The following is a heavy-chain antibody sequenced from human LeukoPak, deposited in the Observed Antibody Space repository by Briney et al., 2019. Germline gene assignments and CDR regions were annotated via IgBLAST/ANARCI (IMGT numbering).Heavy chain of an antibody. CDR2: IWYDGTNK. CDR1: GFTFTSYG. V-gene: IGHV3-33*01. Sequence: ARSLRLSCAASGFTFTSYGVHWVRQAPGKGLEWVAFIWYDGTNKYYADSVKGRFTISRDNSKNTLYLQMNSLRAEDTAVYYCARDTYSYGNQYFDYWGQGTLVTVSS. D-gene: IGHD5-18*01. CDR3: ARDTYSYGNQYFDY. J-gene: IGHJ4*02.